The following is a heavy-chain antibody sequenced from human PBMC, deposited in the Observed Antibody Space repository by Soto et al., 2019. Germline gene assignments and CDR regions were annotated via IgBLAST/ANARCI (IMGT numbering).Heavy chain of an antibody. D-gene: IGHD3-10*01. Sequence: QVQLVESGGGVVQPGRSLRLSCAASGFTFSSYGMHWVRQAPGKGLEWVAIISYDGSNTYYADSVKGRFTISRDNSKNNVYLQMNSLRAEDTAVYYCAQPYGSGYYYSARPNNYYGMDVWGQGTTVTVSS. CDR2: ISYDGSNT. J-gene: IGHJ6*02. V-gene: IGHV3-30*18. CDR3: AQPYGSGYYYSARPNNYYGMDV. CDR1: GFTFSSYG.